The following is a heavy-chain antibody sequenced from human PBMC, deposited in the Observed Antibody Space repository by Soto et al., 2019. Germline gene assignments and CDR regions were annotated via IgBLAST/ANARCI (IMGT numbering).Heavy chain of an antibody. J-gene: IGHJ5*02. CDR1: GGSISSSSYY. CDR2: ISYSGST. V-gene: IGHV4-30-4*08. CDR3: ASSVFS. D-gene: IGHD3-10*02. Sequence: SETLSLTCTVSGGSISSSSYYWGWIRQPPGKGLEWIGFISYSGSTYYNASLKSRVTISVDTSKNQFSLNLSFVTAADTAVYYCASSVFSWGQGTLVTVSS.